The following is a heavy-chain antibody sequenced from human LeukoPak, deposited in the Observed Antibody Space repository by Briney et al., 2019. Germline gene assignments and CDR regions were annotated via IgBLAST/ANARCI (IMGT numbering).Heavy chain of an antibody. CDR2: INTDTGNP. J-gene: IGHJ5*02. CDR3: AREVGHCGSTSCYARSFDP. Sequence: ASVKVSCKASGYTFTTYGVNWVRQAPGQGLEWMGWINTDTGNPTYAQGFTGRFVFSLDTSVSTAYLQISSLKAEDTAVYYCAREVGHCGSTSCYARSFDPWGQGTRVTVSS. CDR1: GYTFTTYG. V-gene: IGHV7-4-1*02. D-gene: IGHD2-2*01.